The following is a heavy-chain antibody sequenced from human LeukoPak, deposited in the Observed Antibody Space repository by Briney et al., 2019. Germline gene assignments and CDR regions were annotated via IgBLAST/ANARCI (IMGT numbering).Heavy chain of an antibody. V-gene: IGHV3-30*02. CDR1: GFSFSSSA. CDR2: IRYDGSDK. CDR3: AKDLGTSPTPRGYFDY. Sequence: GGSLRLSCAASGFSFSSSAMHWVRQAPGKGLEWVAFIRYDGSDKYYADSVKGRFAISRDNSKNSLYLQMDSLRTEDTAMYYCAKDLGTSPTPRGYFDYWGQGTLVTVSS. D-gene: IGHD7-27*01. J-gene: IGHJ4*02.